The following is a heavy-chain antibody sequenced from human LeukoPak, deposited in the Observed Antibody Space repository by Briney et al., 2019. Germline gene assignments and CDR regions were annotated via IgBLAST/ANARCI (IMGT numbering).Heavy chain of an antibody. J-gene: IGHJ3*02. CDR2: IDPSGSYT. Sequence: PGESLKIFCKGSGYSFTTYWISWVRQMPGKGLEWMGMIDPSGSYTNYSPSFQGHVTISADKSISTAYLQWSSLQASDTAMYYCARRLATVRSPFDIWGQGTMVTVSS. V-gene: IGHV5-10-1*01. CDR3: ARRLATVRSPFDI. D-gene: IGHD3-16*01. CDR1: GYSFTTYW.